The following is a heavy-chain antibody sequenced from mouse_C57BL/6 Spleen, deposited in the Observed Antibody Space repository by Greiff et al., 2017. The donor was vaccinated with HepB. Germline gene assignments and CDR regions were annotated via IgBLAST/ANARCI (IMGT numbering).Heavy chain of an antibody. CDR3: ARGAIYYGNYVAY. D-gene: IGHD2-1*01. J-gene: IGHJ3*01. V-gene: IGHV1-52*01. CDR2: IDPSDSET. CDR1: GYTFTSYW. Sequence: QVQLKQPGAELVRPGSSVKLSCKASGYTFTSYWMHWVKQRPIQSLEWIGNIDPSDSETHYNQKFKDKATLTVDKSSSTAYMQLSSLTSEDSAVYYCARGAIYYGNYVAYWGQGTLVTVSA.